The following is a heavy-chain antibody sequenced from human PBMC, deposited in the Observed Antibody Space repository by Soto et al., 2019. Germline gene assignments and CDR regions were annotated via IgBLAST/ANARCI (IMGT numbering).Heavy chain of an antibody. J-gene: IGHJ4*02. CDR2: INHSGST. CDR1: GGSFSGYY. D-gene: IGHD6-13*01. V-gene: IGHV4-34*01. Sequence: SETLSLTCAVYGGSFSGYYWSWIRQPPGKGLEWIGEINHSGSTNYNPSLKSRVTISVDTSKNQFSLKLSSVTAADTAVYYCARGGHSSSWYSTHDYWGQGTLVTVSS. CDR3: ARGGHSSSWYSTHDY.